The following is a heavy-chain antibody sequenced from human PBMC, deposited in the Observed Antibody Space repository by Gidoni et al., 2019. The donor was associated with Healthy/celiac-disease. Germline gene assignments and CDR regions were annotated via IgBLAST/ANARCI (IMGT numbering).Heavy chain of an antibody. Sequence: QVQLVESGGGVVPPGRSLRLSCAASGFTFSSYGMHWVRQAPGKGLEWVAVISYDGSNKYYADSVKGRFTISRDNSKNTLYLQMNSLRAEDTAVYYCAKDHRVMMVIGYFDYWGQGTLVTVSS. V-gene: IGHV3-30*18. CDR1: GFTFSSYG. D-gene: IGHD3-22*01. J-gene: IGHJ4*02. CDR3: AKDHRVMMVIGYFDY. CDR2: ISYDGSNK.